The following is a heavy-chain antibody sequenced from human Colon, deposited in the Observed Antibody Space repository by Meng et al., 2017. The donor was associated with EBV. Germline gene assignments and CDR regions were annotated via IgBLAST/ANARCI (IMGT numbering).Heavy chain of an antibody. CDR1: GGSLSGAY. V-gene: IGHV4-34*12. CDR3: ARRPTGIDY. Sequence: VQLQRWGARLLKPWEXLSLSCAANGGSLSGAYWNWIRQPPGKGLEWLGEIMHGGSPSYNPSLKSRVTISIDTSKNQLSLMLSSVTAADTAVYYCARRPTGIDYWGQGTLVTVSS. J-gene: IGHJ4*02. D-gene: IGHD2-8*02. CDR2: IMHGGSP.